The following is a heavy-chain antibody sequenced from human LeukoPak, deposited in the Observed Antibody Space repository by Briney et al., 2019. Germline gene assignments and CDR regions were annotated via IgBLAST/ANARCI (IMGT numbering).Heavy chain of an antibody. J-gene: IGHJ4*02. D-gene: IGHD4-17*01. CDR2: ISAYNGNT. CDR3: ARTAYGVTFPDFDY. Sequence: GASVKVSCKASGCTFTSYGISWVRQAPGQGLEWMGWISAYNGNTNYAQKLQGRVTMTTDTSTSTAYMELRSLRSDDTAVYYCARTAYGVTFPDFDYWGQGTLVTVSS. CDR1: GCTFTSYG. V-gene: IGHV1-18*01.